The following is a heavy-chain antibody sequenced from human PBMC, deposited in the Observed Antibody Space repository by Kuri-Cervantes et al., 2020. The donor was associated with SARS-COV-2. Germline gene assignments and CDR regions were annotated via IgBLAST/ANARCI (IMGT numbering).Heavy chain of an antibody. J-gene: IGHJ4*02. CDR2: IYYSGST. CDR1: GGSISSGDYY. CDR3: ARSNEYSSSSGIDY. V-gene: IGHV4-30-4*01. D-gene: IGHD6-6*01. Sequence: SETLSLTCTVSGGSISSGDYYWSWIRQPPGKGLEWIGYIYYSGSTYYNPSLKSRVTISVDTSKNQFSLKLSSVTAADTAVYYCARSNEYSSSSGIDYWGQGTLVTVSS.